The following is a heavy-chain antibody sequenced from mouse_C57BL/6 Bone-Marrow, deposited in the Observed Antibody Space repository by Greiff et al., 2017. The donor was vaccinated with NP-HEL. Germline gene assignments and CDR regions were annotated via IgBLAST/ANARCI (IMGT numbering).Heavy chain of an antibody. V-gene: IGHV1-5*01. D-gene: IGHD2-4*01. J-gene: IGHJ2*01. CDR3: TSEDYDYPYYFDY. CDR2: IYPGNSDT. CDR1: GYTFTSYW. Sequence: EVQLQQSGTVLARPGASVKMSCKTSGYTFTSYWMPWVKQRPGQGLEWIGAIYPGNSDTSYNQKFKGKAKLTAVTSASTAYMELSSLTNEDSAVYYCTSEDYDYPYYFDYWGQGTTLTVSS.